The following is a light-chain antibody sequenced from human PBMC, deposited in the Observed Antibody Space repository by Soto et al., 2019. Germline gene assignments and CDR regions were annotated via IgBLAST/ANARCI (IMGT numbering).Light chain of an antibody. J-gene: IGLJ1*01. Sequence: ALTQPASVSGSPGQSITISCTGTSSDVGGYNYVSWYQQHPGKAPKLMIYDVSNRPSGVSNRFSGSKSGNTTSLTISGLQAEDEADYYCSSYTSSTYYVFGTGTKVTVL. CDR2: DVS. CDR1: SSDVGGYNY. V-gene: IGLV2-14*01. CDR3: SSYTSSTYYV.